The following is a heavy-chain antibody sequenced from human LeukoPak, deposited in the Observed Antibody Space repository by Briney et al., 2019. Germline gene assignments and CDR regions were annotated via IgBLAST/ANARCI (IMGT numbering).Heavy chain of an antibody. D-gene: IGHD3-10*01. CDR2: ISWNSGSI. CDR3: AKDVLLVSGSGSYCDY. Sequence: PGRSLRLSCAASGFTFDDYAMHWVRQAPGKGLEWVSGISWNSGSIGYADSVKGRFTISRDNAKNSLYLQMNSLRAEDTALYYCAKDVLLVSGSGSYCDYWGQGTLVTVSS. V-gene: IGHV3-9*01. J-gene: IGHJ4*02. CDR1: GFTFDDYA.